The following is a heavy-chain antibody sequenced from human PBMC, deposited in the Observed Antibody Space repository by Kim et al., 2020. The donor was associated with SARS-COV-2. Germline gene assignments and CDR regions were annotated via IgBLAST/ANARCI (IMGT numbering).Heavy chain of an antibody. CDR2: ISSSSSYI. J-gene: IGHJ4*02. D-gene: IGHD3-9*01. Sequence: GGSLRLSCAASGFTFSSYSMNWVRQAPGKGLEWVSSISSSSSYIYYADSVKGRFTISRDNAKNSLYLQMNSLRAEDTAVYYCARTEETEYDILTGSPAGDCWGQGTLVTVSS. CDR1: GFTFSSYS. CDR3: ARTEETEYDILTGSPAGDC. V-gene: IGHV3-21*01.